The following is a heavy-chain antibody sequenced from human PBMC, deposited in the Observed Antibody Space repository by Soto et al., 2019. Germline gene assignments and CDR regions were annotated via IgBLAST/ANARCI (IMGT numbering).Heavy chain of an antibody. D-gene: IGHD3-22*01. Sequence: PGGSQRLSCAASGITFSNYVMEWVRQAPGKGLVWVSRIHSDGITTYYGDSVKGRFTISRDNAKSTVYLQMNSLGAEDTATYHCTLHKFDSSGYVSDYWGQGTLVTVSS. CDR2: IHSDGITT. CDR1: GITFSNYV. J-gene: IGHJ4*02. CDR3: TLHKFDSSGYVSDY. V-gene: IGHV3-74*01.